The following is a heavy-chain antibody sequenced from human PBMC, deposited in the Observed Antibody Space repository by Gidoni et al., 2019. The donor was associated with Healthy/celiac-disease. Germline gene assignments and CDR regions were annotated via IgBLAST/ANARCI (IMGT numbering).Heavy chain of an antibody. CDR3: ARERHGDPYYFDY. CDR1: GKAVTSYA. V-gene: IGHV1-3*01. Sequence: QVQLVQSGAEVKKPGAAGKVSCKAAGKAVTSYAMHWVRQAPGQRLEWMGWINAGNGHTHSSPKFQGRVPLTRDTSASTAYMALSSLRSEDTAVYSCARERHGDPYYFDYWGQGTLVTVSS. D-gene: IGHD4-17*01. J-gene: IGHJ4*02. CDR2: INAGNGHT.